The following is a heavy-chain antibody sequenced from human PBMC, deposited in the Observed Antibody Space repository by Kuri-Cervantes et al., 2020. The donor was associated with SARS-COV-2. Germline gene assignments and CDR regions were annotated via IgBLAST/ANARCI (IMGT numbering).Heavy chain of an antibody. D-gene: IGHD2-15*01. V-gene: IGHV1-18*04. CDR1: GYTFTSYG. CDR3: ARKIGGGYCSGGSCWGMDV. Sequence: ASVKVSCKASGYTFTSYGISWVRQAPGQGLEWMGWSSAYNGNTDYAQKLQGRVTMTTDTSTSTAYMELRSLRSDDTAVYYCARKIGGGYCSGGSCWGMDVWGQGTTVTVSS. J-gene: IGHJ6*02. CDR2: SSAYNGNT.